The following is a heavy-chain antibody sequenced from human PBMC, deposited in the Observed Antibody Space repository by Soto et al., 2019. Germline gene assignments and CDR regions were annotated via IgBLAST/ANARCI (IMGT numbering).Heavy chain of an antibody. J-gene: IGHJ5*02. D-gene: IGHD2-2*01. CDR1: GGSISSYY. CDR3: ARDCSASCYNWFDP. CDR2: IYTSGST. V-gene: IGHV4-4*07. Sequence: ETLSLTCTVSGGSISSYYWSWIRQPAGKGLEWIGRIYTSGSTNYNPSLKSRVTMSVDTSKNQFSLKLSSVTAADTAVYYCARDCSASCYNWFDPWGQGTLVTVSS.